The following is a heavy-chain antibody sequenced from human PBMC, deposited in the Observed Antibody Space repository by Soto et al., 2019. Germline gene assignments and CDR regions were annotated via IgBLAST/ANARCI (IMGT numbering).Heavy chain of an antibody. CDR2: ISGRSSNI. CDR3: ARDTKMLAPLIYMDH. CDR1: GFTFNIYS. J-gene: IGHJ4*02. Sequence: GGSLRLSCAASGFTFNIYSMNWVRQAPGKGLEWVSSISGRSSNIDYADSVKGRFTISRDNANNSLYLQMNNLSADDTAVYYCARDTKMLAPLIYMDHWGRGTLVTVSS. D-gene: IGHD3-22*01. V-gene: IGHV3-21*01.